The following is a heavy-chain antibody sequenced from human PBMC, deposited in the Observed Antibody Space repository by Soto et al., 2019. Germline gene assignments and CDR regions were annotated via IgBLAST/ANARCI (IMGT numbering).Heavy chain of an antibody. CDR2: ISYDGSNK. J-gene: IGHJ4*02. D-gene: IGHD3-16*02. Sequence: GGSLRLSCAASGFTFSSYGMHWVRQAPGKGLEWVAVISYDGSNKYYADSVKGRFTISRDNSKNTLYLQMNSLRAEDTAVYYYAKDFFGGVIESLYYFDYWGQGTLVTVSS. CDR1: GFTFSSYG. CDR3: AKDFFGGVIESLYYFDY. V-gene: IGHV3-30*18.